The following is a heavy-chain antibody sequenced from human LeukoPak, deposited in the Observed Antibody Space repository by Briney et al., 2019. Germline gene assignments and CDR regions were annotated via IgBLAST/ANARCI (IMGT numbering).Heavy chain of an antibody. CDR1: GYSFTNYL. CDR3: ARHFSGSRSYLDY. Sequence: GESLKISCKGSGYSFTNYLIGWVRQMPGKGLEWMGIIYPGDSDTRYRPSFQGQVTISADKSISTAYLQWSSLKASDTAMYYCARHFSGSRSYLDYWGQGTLVTVSS. V-gene: IGHV5-51*01. J-gene: IGHJ4*02. D-gene: IGHD6-13*01. CDR2: IYPGDSDT.